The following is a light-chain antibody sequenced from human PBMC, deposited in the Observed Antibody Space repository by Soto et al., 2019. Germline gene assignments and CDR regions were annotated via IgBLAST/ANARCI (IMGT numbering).Light chain of an antibody. J-gene: IGLJ3*02. CDR1: SGDVGGYNY. CDR3: SSYAGTTTWV. Sequence: QSALTQPPSASGSPGQSVTISCTGTSGDVGGYNYVSWYQQHPGKAPKLVIYEVNKRPSGVPDRFAGSKSGNTASLTVSGLQAEDEADYFCSSYAGTTTWVFGGGTQLTVL. V-gene: IGLV2-8*01. CDR2: EVN.